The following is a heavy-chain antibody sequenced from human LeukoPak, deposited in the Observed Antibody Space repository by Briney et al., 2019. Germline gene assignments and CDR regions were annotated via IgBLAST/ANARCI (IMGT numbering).Heavy chain of an antibody. CDR3: ASYGSASYYNAFHY. V-gene: IGHV3-72*01. J-gene: IGHJ4*02. Sequence: GGSLRLSCAASGFTFTDHCMDWVRQAPGKGLEWVGRTGKEDKSYTTEYAASVKGRFTISRDDSKNSVYLQINSLKTEDTAVYYCASYGSASYYNAFHYWGQGTLVTVSS. CDR2: TGKEDKSYTT. D-gene: IGHD3-10*01. CDR1: GFTFTDHC.